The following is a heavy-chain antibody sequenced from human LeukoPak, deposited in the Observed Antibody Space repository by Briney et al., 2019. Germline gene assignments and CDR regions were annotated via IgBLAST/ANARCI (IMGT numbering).Heavy chain of an antibody. V-gene: IGHV1-46*01. Sequence: ASVKVSCKASGYTFTSYNMHWVRQAPGQGLEWMGIIKPSGGSTTYAQKFQGRVTMTRDMSTSTLYMELSSLRSEDTAVYYCARVPPITIFGVVLGDWFDPWGQGTLVTVSS. CDR2: IKPSGGST. CDR3: ARVPPITIFGVVLGDWFDP. CDR1: GYTFTSYN. J-gene: IGHJ5*02. D-gene: IGHD3-3*01.